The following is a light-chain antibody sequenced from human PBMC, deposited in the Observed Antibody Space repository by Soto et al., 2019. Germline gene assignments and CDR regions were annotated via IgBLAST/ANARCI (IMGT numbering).Light chain of an antibody. CDR2: DTS. J-gene: IGKJ1*01. CDR3: QHRSNWLWT. Sequence: EIVLTQSPGTLSLSPGERATLSCRASQSVSSYLAWYQHKPRQAPRLVIYDTSKRATGIPARFSGSGSGTDFTLTINRLEPDDFAVYYCQHRSNWLWTFGQGTKVEIK. CDR1: QSVSSY. V-gene: IGKV3-11*01.